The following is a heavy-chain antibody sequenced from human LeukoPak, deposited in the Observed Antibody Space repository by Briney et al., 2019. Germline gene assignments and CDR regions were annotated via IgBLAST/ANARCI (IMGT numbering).Heavy chain of an antibody. CDR2: IYTSGST. D-gene: IGHD3-22*01. CDR3: ARLYYDRGGWFDP. Sequence: SETLSLTCTVSGGSISSGSYYWSWIRQPAGKGLEWIGCIYTSGSTNYNPSLKSRVTISVDTSKNQFSLKLSSVTAADTAVYYCARLYYDRGGWFDPWGQGTLVTVSS. V-gene: IGHV4-61*02. CDR1: GGSISSGSYY. J-gene: IGHJ5*02.